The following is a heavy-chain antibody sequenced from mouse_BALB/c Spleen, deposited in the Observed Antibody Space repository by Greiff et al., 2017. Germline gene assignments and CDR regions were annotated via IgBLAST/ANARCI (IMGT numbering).Heavy chain of an antibody. V-gene: IGHV1-7*01. CDR2: INPSTGYT. CDR1: GYTFTSYW. J-gene: IGHJ2*01. D-gene: IGHD1-1*01. Sequence: VQLQQSGAELAKPGASVKMSCKASGYTFTSYWMHWVKQRPGQGLEWIGYINPSTGYTEYNQKFKDKATLTADKSSSTAYMQLSSLTSEDSAVYYCAREDYGSSYFDYRGQGTTLTVSS. CDR3: AREDYGSSYFDY.